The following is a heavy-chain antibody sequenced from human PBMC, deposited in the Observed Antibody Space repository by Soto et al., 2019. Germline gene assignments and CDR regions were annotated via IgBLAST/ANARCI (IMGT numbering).Heavy chain of an antibody. D-gene: IGHD7-27*01. CDR1: GDSISNLDYF. Sequence: SETLSLTCSVSGDSISNLDYFWAWIRQPPGQALEYIGYIYKSATTCYNPSFESRVAISVDTSKSQFSLNVTSVTAADTAVYFCARGRYCLTGRCFPNWFDSWGQGALVTVSS. CDR3: ARGRYCLTGRCFPNWFDS. J-gene: IGHJ5*01. V-gene: IGHV4-30-4*01. CDR2: IYKSATT.